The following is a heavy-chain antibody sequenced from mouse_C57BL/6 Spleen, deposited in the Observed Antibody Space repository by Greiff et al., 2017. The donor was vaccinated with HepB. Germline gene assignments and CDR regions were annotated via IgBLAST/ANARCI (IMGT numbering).Heavy chain of an antibody. CDR3: AHYGSSSYYAMDY. CDR2: IYPGSGST. Sequence: QVQLQQPGAELVKPGASVKMSCKASGYTFTSYWITWVKQRPVQGLEWIGDIYPGSGSTNYNEKFKSKATLTVDTSSSTAYMQLSSLTSEDSAVYYCAHYGSSSYYAMDYWGQGTSVTVSS. D-gene: IGHD1-1*01. CDR1: GYTFTSYW. V-gene: IGHV1-55*01. J-gene: IGHJ4*01.